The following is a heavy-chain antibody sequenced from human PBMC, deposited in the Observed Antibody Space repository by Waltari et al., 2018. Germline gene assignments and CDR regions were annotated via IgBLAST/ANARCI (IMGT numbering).Heavy chain of an antibody. Sequence: EVQLVESGGGLVQPGGSLRRSCAASGFTFSFFWLDWVRRVPGKGLVWAARINSDGSSTSYADSVKGRFTISRDNAKDTLSLQMNSLRAEDTAVYYCASMGKNYYDSSGHLRGYWGQGTLVTVSS. CDR2: INSDGSST. CDR1: GFTFSFFW. CDR3: ASMGKNYYDSSGHLRGY. J-gene: IGHJ4*02. D-gene: IGHD3-22*01. V-gene: IGHV3-74*01.